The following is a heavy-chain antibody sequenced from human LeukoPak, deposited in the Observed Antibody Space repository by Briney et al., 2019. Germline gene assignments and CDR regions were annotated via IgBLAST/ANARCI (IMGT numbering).Heavy chain of an antibody. D-gene: IGHD3-22*01. J-gene: IGHJ4*02. CDR2: IKSKTDGGTT. Sequence: GGSLRLSCAASGFTFSNAWMSWVRQAPGKGLEWVGRIKSKTDGGTTDYAAPVKGRFTISRDDSKNTLYLQMNSLKTEDTAVYYCTTDRYYDSSGLDCWGQGTLVTVSS. CDR1: GFTFSNAW. V-gene: IGHV3-15*01. CDR3: TTDRYYDSSGLDC.